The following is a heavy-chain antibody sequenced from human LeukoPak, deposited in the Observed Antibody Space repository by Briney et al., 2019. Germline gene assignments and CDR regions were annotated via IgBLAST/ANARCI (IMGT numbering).Heavy chain of an antibody. V-gene: IGHV1-69*13. J-gene: IGHJ5*02. Sequence: GASVKVSCKASGGTFSSYAISWVRQAPGQGLEWMGGIIPIFGTANYAQKFQGRVTITADESTSTAYMELSSLRSEDTAVYYCARDLRPGVYYDYVWGSYPPGPFDPWGQGTLVTVSS. D-gene: IGHD3-16*02. CDR3: ARDLRPGVYYDYVWGSYPPGPFDP. CDR2: IIPIFGTA. CDR1: GGTFSSYA.